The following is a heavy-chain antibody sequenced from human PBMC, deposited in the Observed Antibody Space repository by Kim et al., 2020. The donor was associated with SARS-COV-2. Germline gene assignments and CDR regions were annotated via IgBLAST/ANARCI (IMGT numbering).Heavy chain of an antibody. D-gene: IGHD3-10*01. J-gene: IGHJ5*02. Sequence: SQTLSLTCAISGDSVSSNSAAWNWIRQSPSRGLEWLGRTYYRSKWYNDYAVSVKSRITINPDTSKNQFSLQLNSVTPEDTAVYYCARDLDYGSGSYYNVNWFDPWGQGTLVTVSS. CDR3: ARDLDYGSGSYYNVNWFDP. CDR2: TYYRSKWYN. V-gene: IGHV6-1*01. CDR1: GDSVSSNSAA.